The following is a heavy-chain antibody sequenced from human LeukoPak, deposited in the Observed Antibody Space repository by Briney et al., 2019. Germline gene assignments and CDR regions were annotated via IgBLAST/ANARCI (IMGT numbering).Heavy chain of an antibody. V-gene: IGHV3-23*01. CDR3: AKDQAAAGTVDY. CDR1: RFTFSTYV. D-gene: IGHD6-13*01. J-gene: IGHJ4*02. CDR2: IAGGGEYT. Sequence: PGGSLRLSCAASRFTFSTYVMTWVRQAPGKGLEWVSGIAGGGEYTYYADSVKGRFTISRDNSKNTLYLQMDSLRAEDTAVYYCAKDQAAAGTVDYWGQGTLVTVSS.